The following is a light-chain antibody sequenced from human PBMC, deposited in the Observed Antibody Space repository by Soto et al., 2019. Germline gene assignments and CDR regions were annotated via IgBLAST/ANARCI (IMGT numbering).Light chain of an antibody. CDR3: SSFTTSSTVL. CDR1: SSDVGAYKY. CDR2: DVT. J-gene: IGLJ2*01. V-gene: IGLV2-14*03. Sequence: QSVLTQPASVSGSPGQSIAISCTGTSSDVGAYKYVSWYQQYPGNAPKLMIYDVTERPSGVSDRFSGSKSGNTASLTISGLQAEDEADYYCSSFTTSSTVLFSGGTKVTVL.